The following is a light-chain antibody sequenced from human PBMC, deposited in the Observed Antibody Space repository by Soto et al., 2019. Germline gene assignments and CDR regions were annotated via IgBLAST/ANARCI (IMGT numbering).Light chain of an antibody. CDR1: QTVNNY. J-gene: IGKJ4*01. CDR3: QQHNGWPLT. Sequence: EIVMTQSPATLSVFPGERATLSCRASQTVNNYLAWYQQKPGQAPRLLIYGVSTRATGIPARFSGSGSETEFTLAINSLQPEDSAVYYCQQHNGWPLTFGAGTKVEIK. V-gene: IGKV3-15*01. CDR2: GVS.